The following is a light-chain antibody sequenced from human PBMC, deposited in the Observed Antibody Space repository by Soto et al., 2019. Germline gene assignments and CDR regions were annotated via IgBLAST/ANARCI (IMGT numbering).Light chain of an antibody. CDR1: QSVSSSY. CDR2: GAS. J-gene: IGKJ1*01. CDR3: QQYGSSPWT. Sequence: DIVLPQSPGTLSLSPGERATLSCTASQSVSSSYLAWYQQKPGQAPRLLIYGASSRATGIPDRFSGSGSGTDFTLTISRLEPEDFAVYYCQQYGSSPWTFGQGTKV. V-gene: IGKV3-20*01.